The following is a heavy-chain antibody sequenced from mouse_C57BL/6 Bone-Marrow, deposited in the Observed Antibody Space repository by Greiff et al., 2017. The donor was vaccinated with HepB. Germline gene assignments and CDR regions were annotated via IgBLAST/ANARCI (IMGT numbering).Heavy chain of an antibody. CDR2: IWRGGST. D-gene: IGHD1-1*01. CDR3: AKVPFYYGSSYWYFDV. V-gene: IGHV2-5*01. CDR1: GFSLTSYG. Sequence: VMLVESGPGLVQPSQSLSITCTVSGFSLTSYGVHWVRQSPEKGLEWLGVIWRGGSTDYNAAFMSRLSITKDNSKSQVFFKMNSLQADDTAIYYCAKVPFYYGSSYWYFDVWGTGTTVTVSS. J-gene: IGHJ1*03.